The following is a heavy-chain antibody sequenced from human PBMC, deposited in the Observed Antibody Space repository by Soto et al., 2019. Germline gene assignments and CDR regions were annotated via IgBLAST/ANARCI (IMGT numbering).Heavy chain of an antibody. CDR3: ARDQGYCTNGVCYTDAFDI. V-gene: IGHV1-3*01. Sequence: EASVKVSCKASGYTFTSYAMHWVRQAPGQRLEWMGWINAGNGNTKYSQKFQGRVTITRDTSASTAYMELSSLRSEDTAVYYCARDQGYCTNGVCYTDAFDIWGQGTMVTVSS. J-gene: IGHJ3*02. CDR1: GYTFTSYA. CDR2: INAGNGNT. D-gene: IGHD2-8*01.